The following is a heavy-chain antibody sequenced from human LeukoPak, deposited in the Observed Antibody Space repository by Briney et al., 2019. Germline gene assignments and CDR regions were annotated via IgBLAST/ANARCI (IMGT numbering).Heavy chain of an antibody. CDR2: IYYSGST. J-gene: IGHJ4*02. Sequence: PSETLPLTCTVSGGSISSSSYYWGWIRQPPGKGLEWIGSIYYSGSTYYNPSLKSRVTISVDTSKNQFSLKLSSVTAADTAVYYCARRIQLWSYYFDYWGQGTLVTVSS. CDR3: ARRIQLWSYYFDY. D-gene: IGHD5-18*01. V-gene: IGHV4-39*01. CDR1: GGSISSSSYY.